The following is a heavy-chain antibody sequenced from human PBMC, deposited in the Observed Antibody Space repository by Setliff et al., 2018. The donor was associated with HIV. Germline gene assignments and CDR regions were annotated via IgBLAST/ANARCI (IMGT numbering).Heavy chain of an antibody. CDR1: GFTFTNAW. CDR2: IKSKTDGETE. CDR3: STGPSRVSDGIADF. V-gene: IGHV3-15*01. Sequence: GGSLRLSCAASGFTFTNAWMSWVRQAPGKGLEWVGRIKSKTDGETEDYAAPVKGRFTISRDDSRSTLYLQMNSLITEDTALYFCSTGPSRVSDGIADFWGPGTLVTVSS. J-gene: IGHJ4*02.